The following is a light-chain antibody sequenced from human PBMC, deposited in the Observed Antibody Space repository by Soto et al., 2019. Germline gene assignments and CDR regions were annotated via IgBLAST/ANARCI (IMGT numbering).Light chain of an antibody. CDR1: QSLLHSNGHNY. J-gene: IGKJ1*01. CDR3: MQAVQSPRT. CDR2: LGS. V-gene: IGKV2-28*01. Sequence: DIVMTQSPLSLPVTPGEPASISCGSSQSLLHSNGHNYLDWYVQKPGQSPQLLIYLGSNRASGVHDRFSGSGSGTDFTLKISRVEAEDVGVYYCMQAVQSPRTFCQGTKVEIK.